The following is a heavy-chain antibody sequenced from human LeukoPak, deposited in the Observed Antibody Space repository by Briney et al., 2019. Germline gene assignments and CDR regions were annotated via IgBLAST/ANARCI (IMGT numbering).Heavy chain of an antibody. CDR2: ISWNSGSI. V-gene: IGHV3-9*01. CDR3: AKDIMVTARGGYYYYGMDV. D-gene: IGHD2-21*02. J-gene: IGHJ6*02. Sequence: GGSLRLSCAASGFTFDDYAMHWVRQAPGKGLEWVSGISWNSGSIGYADSVKGRFTISRDNAKNSLYLQMNSLRAEDTALYYCAKDIMVTARGGYYYYGMDVWGQGTTVTVSS. CDR1: GFTFDDYA.